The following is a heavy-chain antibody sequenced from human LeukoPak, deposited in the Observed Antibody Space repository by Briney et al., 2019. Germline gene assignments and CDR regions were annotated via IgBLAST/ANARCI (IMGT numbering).Heavy chain of an antibody. CDR1: GGSISSYY. CDR3: ARGGEGATGYYYYGMDV. D-gene: IGHD1-26*01. J-gene: IGHJ6*02. V-gene: IGHV4-59*01. CDR2: IYYSGST. Sequence: SETLSLTCTVSGGSISSYYWSWIRQPPGKGLEWIGYIYYSGSTNYSPSLKSRVTISVDTSKNQFSLKLSSVTAADTAVYYCARGGEGATGYYYYGMDVWGQGTTVTVSS.